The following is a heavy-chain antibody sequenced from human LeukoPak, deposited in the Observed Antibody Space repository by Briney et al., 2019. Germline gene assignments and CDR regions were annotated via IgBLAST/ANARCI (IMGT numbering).Heavy chain of an antibody. CDR1: GFTFSGSA. V-gene: IGHV3-73*01. CDR3: SAVEADRNNLYNWFDP. J-gene: IGHJ5*02. D-gene: IGHD1/OR15-1a*01. CDR2: IRSKANTYAT. Sequence: GGSLRLSCAASGFTFSGSAMHWVRQASGKGLEWVGRIRSKANTYATAYAASLKGRFTISRDDSKNTAYLQMNSLRTEDTAIYFCSAVEADRNNLYNWFDPWGQGTLVTVSS.